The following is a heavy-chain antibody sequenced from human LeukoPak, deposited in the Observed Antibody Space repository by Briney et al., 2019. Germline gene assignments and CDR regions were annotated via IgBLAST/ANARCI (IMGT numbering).Heavy chain of an antibody. CDR1: GYTFSDHW. V-gene: IGHV3-23*01. CDR3: AKQGEQWLVFDY. D-gene: IGHD6-19*01. CDR2: IPGSGVDT. Sequence: GGSLRLSCAASGYTFSDHWMSWVRQAPGGGLEWVSGIPGSGVDTFYADSVKGRFTISRDNSKNTLFLQMNSLRAEDTAVYYCAKQGEQWLVFDYWGQGTLVTVSS. J-gene: IGHJ4*02.